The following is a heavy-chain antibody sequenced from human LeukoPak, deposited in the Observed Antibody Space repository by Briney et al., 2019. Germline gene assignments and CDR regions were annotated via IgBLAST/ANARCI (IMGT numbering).Heavy chain of an antibody. CDR1: GFTVSSNY. V-gene: IGHV3-53*01. D-gene: IGHD3-22*01. Sequence: PGGSLRLSCAASGFTVSSNYMSWVRQAPGKGLEWVSVIYSGGSTYYADSVKGRFTISRDNSKNTLYLQMNSLRAEDTAVYYCARVSTITMIVPEDVWGQGTTVTVSS. CDR2: IYSGGST. J-gene: IGHJ6*02. CDR3: ARVSTITMIVPEDV.